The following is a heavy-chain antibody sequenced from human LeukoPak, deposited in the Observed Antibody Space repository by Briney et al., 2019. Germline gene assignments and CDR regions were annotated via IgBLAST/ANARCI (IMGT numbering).Heavy chain of an antibody. V-gene: IGHV3-33*01. CDR2: IWYDGSNK. CDR1: GFTFSSYG. J-gene: IGHJ4*02. D-gene: IGHD2/OR15-2a*01. Sequence: GSLRLSCAASGFTFSSYGMHWVRQAPGKGLEWVALIWYDGSNKYYADSVMGRLTISRDNSKNTLYLQMNSLRAEDTAVYYCAREGPRGNSQFDYWGQGTLVTVSS. CDR3: AREGPRGNSQFDY.